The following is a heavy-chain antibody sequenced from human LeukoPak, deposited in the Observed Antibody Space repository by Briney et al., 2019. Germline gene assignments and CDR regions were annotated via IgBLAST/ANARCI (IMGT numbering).Heavy chain of an antibody. V-gene: IGHV4-34*01. CDR3: ARDLTSMVATLGGGDFDY. D-gene: IGHD5-12*01. Sequence: SETLSLTCAVYGGSFSGYYWSWIRQPPGKGLEWIGEINHSGSTNYNPSLKSRVTISVDTSKNQFSLKLSSVTAADTAVYYCARDLTSMVATLGGGDFDYWGQGTLVTVSS. CDR1: GGSFSGYY. J-gene: IGHJ4*02. CDR2: INHSGST.